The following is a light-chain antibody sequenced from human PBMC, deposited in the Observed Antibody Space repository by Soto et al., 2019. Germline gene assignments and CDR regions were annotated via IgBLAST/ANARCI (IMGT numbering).Light chain of an antibody. CDR2: EVS. CDR1: ISDVGGYNY. V-gene: IGLV2-14*01. J-gene: IGLJ1*01. CDR3: SSYTSSSIDYV. Sequence: QSALTQPASVSGSPGQSITISCTGTISDVGGYNYVSWYQQHPGKAPKLMIYEVSNRPSGVSNRFSGSKSGNTASLTISGLQAEDEADYYCSSYTSSSIDYVFATGTKVTVL.